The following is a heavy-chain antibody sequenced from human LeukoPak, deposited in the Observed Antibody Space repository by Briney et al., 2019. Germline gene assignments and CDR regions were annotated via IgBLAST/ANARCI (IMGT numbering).Heavy chain of an antibody. D-gene: IGHD1-26*01. CDR1: GGSISSYY. CDR2: IYTSGST. V-gene: IGHV4-4*07. Sequence: SETLSLTCTVSGGSISSYYWSWIRQPAGKGLEWIGRIYTSGSTNYNPSLKSRVTMSVDTSKNQFSLKLSSVTAADTAVYYCARDRPIVGAPIGFDPWGQGTLVTVSS. CDR3: ARDRPIVGAPIGFDP. J-gene: IGHJ5*02.